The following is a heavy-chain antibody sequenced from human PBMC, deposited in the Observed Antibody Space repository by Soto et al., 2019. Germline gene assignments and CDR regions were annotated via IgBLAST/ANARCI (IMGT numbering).Heavy chain of an antibody. CDR3: ASLRRYRWLRLGEWSDP. V-gene: IGHV4-34*01. D-gene: IGHD5-12*01. Sequence: PSETLSLTCAVYGGSFSGYYWSWIRQPPGKGLEWIGEINHSGSTNYNPSLKSRVTISVDTSKNQFSLKLSSVTAADTAVYYCASLRRYRWLRLGEWSDPWGKGTLVTVSS. CDR2: INHSGST. CDR1: GGSFSGYY. J-gene: IGHJ5*02.